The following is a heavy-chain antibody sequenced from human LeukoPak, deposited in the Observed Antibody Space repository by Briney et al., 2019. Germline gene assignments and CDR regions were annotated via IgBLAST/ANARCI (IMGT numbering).Heavy chain of an antibody. CDR2: ISDSGGYT. J-gene: IGHJ4*02. CDR1: GFTFSSYA. Sequence: PGGSLRLSCAVSGFTFSSYAMSWVRQAPGKGLECVSAISDSGGYTYYADSVKGRFTISRDSSKNTLYLQMNSLRAEDTAVYYCAKSASPLTGYYRFDYWGQGTLVTVSS. D-gene: IGHD3-9*01. V-gene: IGHV3-23*01. CDR3: AKSASPLTGYYRFDY.